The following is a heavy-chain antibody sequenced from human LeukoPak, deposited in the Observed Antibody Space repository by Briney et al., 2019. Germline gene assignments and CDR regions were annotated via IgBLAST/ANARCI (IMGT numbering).Heavy chain of an antibody. D-gene: IGHD2-15*01. CDR2: ISWNSGSI. CDR3: ARAEGYCSGGSCYFGY. CDR1: GFIFNNYA. Sequence: QPGRSLRLSCAGSGFIFNNYAMHWVRQPPGKGLEWVSGISWNSGSIGYADSVKGRFTISRDNAKNSLYLQMNSLRAEDTAVYYCARAEGYCSGGSCYFGYWGQGTLVTVSS. V-gene: IGHV3-9*01. J-gene: IGHJ4*02.